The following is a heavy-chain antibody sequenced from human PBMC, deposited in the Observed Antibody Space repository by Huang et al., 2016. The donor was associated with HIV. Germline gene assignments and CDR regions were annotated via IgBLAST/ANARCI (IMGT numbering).Heavy chain of an antibody. V-gene: IGHV4-39*02. CDR2: SYYSGST. J-gene: IGHJ4*02. CDR3: ARLPGSITMIRGVITDPY. D-gene: IGHD3-10*01. Sequence: QLQLQESGPGLVKPSETLSLTCTVSGGSIRSDNYYWGWIRQPPGKGLEWIGSSYYSGSTYDNPSLKRRVTITVYTSKNHFSLRMRSVTAADTAVYYCARLPGSITMIRGVITDPYWGQGTLVTVSS. CDR1: GGSIRSDNYY.